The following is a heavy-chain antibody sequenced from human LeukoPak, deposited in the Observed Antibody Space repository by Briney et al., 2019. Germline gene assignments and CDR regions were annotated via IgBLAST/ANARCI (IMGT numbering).Heavy chain of an antibody. CDR1: GDSVSSNSAA. Sequence: SQTLSLTCAISGDSVSSNSAAWNWIRQSPSRGLEWLGRTYYRSKWYNDYAVSVKSRITINPDTSKNQFSLQLNSVTPEDTAVYYRARDKCSGGSCYNWFDPWGQGTLVTVSS. V-gene: IGHV6-1*01. J-gene: IGHJ5*02. CDR2: TYYRSKWYN. D-gene: IGHD2-15*01. CDR3: ARDKCSGGSCYNWFDP.